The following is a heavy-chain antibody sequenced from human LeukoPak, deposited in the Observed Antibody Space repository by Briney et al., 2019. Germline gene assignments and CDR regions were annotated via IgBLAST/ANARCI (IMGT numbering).Heavy chain of an antibody. CDR3: ARMTVSGRDNWFDP. Sequence: ASVKVSCKVSGYSFTSYDINWVRQATGQGLEWMGWLNPNSGNTGYAQKFQDRVTITRNTSINTAYMELSSLRSEDTAVYYCARMTVSGRDNWFDPWGQGTLVTVSS. V-gene: IGHV1-8*01. CDR1: GYSFTSYD. CDR2: LNPNSGNT. J-gene: IGHJ5*02. D-gene: IGHD6-19*01.